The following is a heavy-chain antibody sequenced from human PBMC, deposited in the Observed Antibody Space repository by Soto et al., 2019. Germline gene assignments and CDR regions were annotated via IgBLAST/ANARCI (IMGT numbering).Heavy chain of an antibody. V-gene: IGHV3-23*01. D-gene: IGHD5-12*01. J-gene: IGHJ6*03. CDR2: ISGSGGST. CDR1: GFTFSSYA. Sequence: PGGSLRLSCAASGFTFSSYAMSWVRQAPGKGLEWVSAISGSGGSTYYADSVKGRFTISRDNSKNTLYLQMNSLRAEDTAVYYCAKYMGYDNYYYYYMYVWGKGNTVTVSS. CDR3: AKYMGYDNYYYYYMYV.